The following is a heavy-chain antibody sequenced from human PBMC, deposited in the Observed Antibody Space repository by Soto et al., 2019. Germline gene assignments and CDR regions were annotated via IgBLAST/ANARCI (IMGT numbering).Heavy chain of an antibody. V-gene: IGHV4-39*01. CDR2: IYHSGTT. CDR3: ARHKDCSGGSCNAVGYYYGLDV. D-gene: IGHD2-15*01. CDR1: RICITGSNYC. Sequence: SEVLYLPCTVSRICITGSNYCCGWIRPPPVHGVDGCGSIYHSGTTYYNPPLKSRVTISVDTSKNLFSLRLSSVTAADTAVYYCARHKDCSGGSCNAVGYYYGLDVLGQGTTVTVSS. J-gene: IGHJ6*02.